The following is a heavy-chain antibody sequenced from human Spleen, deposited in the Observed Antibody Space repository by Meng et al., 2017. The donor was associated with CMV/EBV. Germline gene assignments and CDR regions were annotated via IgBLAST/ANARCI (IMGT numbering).Heavy chain of an antibody. Sequence: GVSLKISCAASGFTFSNYAMSWVRQAPGKGLEWVSAVSGSGDGTYYADSVKGRFTISRDTSKNTLYLQMSSLRAEDTAVYYCAKACSSTSCDGWYFDLWGRGTLVTVSS. CDR1: GFTFSNYA. D-gene: IGHD2-2*01. J-gene: IGHJ2*01. CDR3: AKACSSTSCDGWYFDL. CDR2: VSGSGDGT. V-gene: IGHV3-23*01.